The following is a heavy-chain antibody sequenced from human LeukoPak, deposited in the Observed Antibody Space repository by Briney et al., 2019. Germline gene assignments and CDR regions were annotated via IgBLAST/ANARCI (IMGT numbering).Heavy chain of an antibody. V-gene: IGHV4-4*07. Sequence: SETLSLTCTVSGDSVSNYYWSWIRQPAGKGLEWIGRVHTSGSTNYNPSLKSRVTISVDNSKNQFSLKLSSVTAADTAIYYCARGLVGTTGEQNWFDPWGQGTLVTVSS. CDR2: VHTSGST. D-gene: IGHD1-26*01. CDR1: GDSVSNYY. J-gene: IGHJ5*02. CDR3: ARGLVGTTGEQNWFDP.